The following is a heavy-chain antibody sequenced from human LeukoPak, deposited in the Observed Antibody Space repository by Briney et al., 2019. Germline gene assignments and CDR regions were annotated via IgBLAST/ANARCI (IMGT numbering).Heavy chain of an antibody. D-gene: IGHD1-26*01. J-gene: IGHJ3*02. CDR1: GGSISSYY. CDR3: ARDTGDDAFDI. CDR2: IYYSGST. V-gene: IGHV4-59*01. Sequence: SETLSLTCTVSGGSISSYYWNWVRQPPGKELEWIGYIYYSGSTNYNPSLKRRVTISVDTSKNKFSLKLSSVTAADTAVYYCARDTGDDAFDIWGQGTMVTVSS.